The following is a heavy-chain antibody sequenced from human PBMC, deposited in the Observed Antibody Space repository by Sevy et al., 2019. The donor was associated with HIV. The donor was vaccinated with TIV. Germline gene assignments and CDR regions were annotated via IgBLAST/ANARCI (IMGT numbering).Heavy chain of an antibody. Sequence: GGSLRLSCAASGFSFSDYYVSWIRQAPGKGLEWVSYISGISTYTNYAGSVKGRFTISRDKAKNSMYLQLNSLRAEDTAVYYCARRAGNWDYFDYWGQGTLVTVSS. CDR1: GFSFSDYY. V-gene: IGHV3-11*06. J-gene: IGHJ4*02. CDR2: ISGISTYT. D-gene: IGHD7-27*01. CDR3: ARRAGNWDYFDY.